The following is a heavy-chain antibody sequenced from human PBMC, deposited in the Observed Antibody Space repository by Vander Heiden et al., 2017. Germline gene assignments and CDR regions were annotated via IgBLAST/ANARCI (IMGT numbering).Heavy chain of an antibody. CDR3: ARELWFGELLVGQGADY. V-gene: IGHV3-48*02. D-gene: IGHD3-10*01. J-gene: IGHJ4*02. Sequence: EVQLVESGGGLVQPGGSLRLSCAACAFTFRTDHMNWVRRAPGKGLEWVSYISSSSSTIYYADYVKGRFTISRDNAKNSLYLQMNSLRDEDTAVYYCARELWFGELLVGQGADYWGQGTLVTVSS. CDR2: ISSSSSTI. CDR1: AFTFRTDH.